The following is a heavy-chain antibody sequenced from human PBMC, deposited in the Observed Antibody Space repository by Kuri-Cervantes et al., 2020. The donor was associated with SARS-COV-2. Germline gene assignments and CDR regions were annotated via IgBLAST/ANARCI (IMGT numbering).Heavy chain of an antibody. CDR2: INSDGSST. J-gene: IGHJ3*02. Sequence: GESLKISCAASGFTFSSYAMHWVRQAPGKGLVWVSRINSDGSSTSYADSVKGRFTISRDNAKNTLYLQMNSLRAEDTAVYYCARAPAAIIDGLTADAFDIWGQGTMVTVSS. CDR1: GFTFSSYA. CDR3: ARAPAAIIDGLTADAFDI. V-gene: IGHV3-74*01. D-gene: IGHD2-2*02.